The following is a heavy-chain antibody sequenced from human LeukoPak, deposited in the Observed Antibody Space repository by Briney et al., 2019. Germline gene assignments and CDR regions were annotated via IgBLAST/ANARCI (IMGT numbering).Heavy chain of an antibody. D-gene: IGHD1-26*01. CDR2: ISGSGGST. CDR1: GFTFSSYA. CDR3: AKDRSGSLELSAFDI. J-gene: IGHJ3*02. Sequence: GGSLRLSCAASGFTFSSYAMSWVRQAPGKRLEWVSAISGSGGSTYYADSVKGRFTISRDNSKNTLYLQMNSLRAEDTAVYYCAKDRSGSLELSAFDIWGQGTMVTVSS. V-gene: IGHV3-23*01.